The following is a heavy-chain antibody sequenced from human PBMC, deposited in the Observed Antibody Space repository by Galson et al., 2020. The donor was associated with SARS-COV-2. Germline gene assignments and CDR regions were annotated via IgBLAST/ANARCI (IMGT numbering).Heavy chain of an antibody. J-gene: IGHJ3*02. CDR2: VIPVFGLS. Sequence: SVKVSCKASGGSFSSYAFSWVRQAPGQGLEWMGGVIPVFGLSTYAQKFQARVTITADESTSTAFMEMSGLTSEDTAVYYCARDLKLQLGEAFDIWGQGTMVTVSS. V-gene: IGHV1-69*13. CDR3: ARDLKLQLGEAFDI. D-gene: IGHD3-16*01. CDR1: GGSFSSYA.